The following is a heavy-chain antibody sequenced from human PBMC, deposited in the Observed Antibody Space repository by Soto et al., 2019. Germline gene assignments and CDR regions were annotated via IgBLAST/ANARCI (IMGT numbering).Heavy chain of an antibody. V-gene: IGHV3-23*01. D-gene: IGHD6-13*01. CDR3: ATRPLTAAGFDY. Sequence: EVQLLESGGGLVQPGGSLRLSCAASGFTFSNYAMTWVRQAPGKGLEWVAVITGSGGGTYLVDSVKGRFTIYRDNSKNTVYLQMNSLRAEDTAVYYCATRPLTAAGFDYWGQGTLVTVSS. CDR2: ITGSGGGT. J-gene: IGHJ4*02. CDR1: GFTFSNYA.